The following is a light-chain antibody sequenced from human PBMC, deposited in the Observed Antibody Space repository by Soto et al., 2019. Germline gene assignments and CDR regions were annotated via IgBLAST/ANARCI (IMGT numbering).Light chain of an antibody. J-gene: IGLJ1*01. V-gene: IGLV1-40*01. CDR2: GNN. Sequence: QLVLTQPPSVSGAPGQRVTISCTGSSSNIGAGYDVHWYQRLPGTAPKVLIYGNNNRPSGVPDRFSGSKSGTSASLAITGLQAEDEADYYCQSYDSSLSGSYVFGTGTKLPVL. CDR1: SSNIGAGYD. CDR3: QSYDSSLSGSYV.